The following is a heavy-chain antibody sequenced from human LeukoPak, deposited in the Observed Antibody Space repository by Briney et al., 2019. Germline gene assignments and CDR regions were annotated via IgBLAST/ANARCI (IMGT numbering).Heavy chain of an antibody. CDR1: GGTFSSYA. D-gene: IGHD3-3*01. V-gene: IGHV1-69*13. Sequence: SVKVSCKASGGTFSSYAISWVRQAPGQGLEWMGGIIPIFGTANYAQKFQGRVTITADESTSTAYMELSSLRSEDTAVYYCARNDIEDDFKPDYWGHGTLVTVSS. J-gene: IGHJ4*01. CDR3: ARNDIEDDFKPDY. CDR2: IIPIFGTA.